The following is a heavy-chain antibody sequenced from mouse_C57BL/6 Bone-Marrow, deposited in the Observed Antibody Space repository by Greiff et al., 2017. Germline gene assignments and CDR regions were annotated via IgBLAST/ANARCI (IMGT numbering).Heavy chain of an antibody. D-gene: IGHD1-1*01. V-gene: IGHV10-1*01. Sequence: EVKLVESGGGLVQPKGSLKLSCAASGFSFNTYAMNWVRQAPGKGMEWVARIRSKSNNYATYYADSVKDRFTISRDDSESMLYLQMNNLKTEDTDMYYCVTLVYYCGSSVVWFAYWGQGTLLTVSA. CDR2: IRSKSNNYAT. CDR1: GFSFNTYA. CDR3: VTLVYYCGSSVVWFAY. J-gene: IGHJ3*01.